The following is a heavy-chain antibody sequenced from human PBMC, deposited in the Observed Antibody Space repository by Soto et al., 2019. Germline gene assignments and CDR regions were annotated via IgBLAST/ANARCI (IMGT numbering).Heavy chain of an antibody. D-gene: IGHD3-22*01. CDR1: GYTFTSYY. Sequence: GASVKVSCKASGYTFTSYYMHWVRQAPGQGLEWMGIINPSGGSTSYAQKFQGRVTMTRDTSTSTVYMELSSLRSEDTAVYYCAKSRLSYDSSGYLDYWGQGTRVTVSS. CDR3: AKSRLSYDSSGYLDY. V-gene: IGHV1-46*01. CDR2: INPSGGST. J-gene: IGHJ4*02.